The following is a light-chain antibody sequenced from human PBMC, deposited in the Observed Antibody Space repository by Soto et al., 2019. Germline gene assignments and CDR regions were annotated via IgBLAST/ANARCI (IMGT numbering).Light chain of an antibody. V-gene: IGKV1-33*01. Sequence: DIQMTQSPSSLSASVGDRVTITCQASQGIRNYLNWLQHKPGKAPKLLISDASNLQTGVPSRFSGSGSGTDFTLIISSLQPEDVATYYCQQYDNFPTFGQGTRLEI. J-gene: IGKJ5*01. CDR3: QQYDNFPT. CDR1: QGIRNY. CDR2: DAS.